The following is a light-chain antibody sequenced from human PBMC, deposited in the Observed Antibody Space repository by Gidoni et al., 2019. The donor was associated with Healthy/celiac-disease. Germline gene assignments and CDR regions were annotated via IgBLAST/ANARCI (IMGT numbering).Light chain of an antibody. CDR2: AAS. CDR1: QGISSY. J-gene: IGKJ1*01. V-gene: IGKV1-39*01. CDR3: QQGYSTPQT. Sequence: IPMPQSPSSLSASVGDRVTITCRASQGISSYSYWYQQKPGKAHKLLIYAASSLQSGVPSRFSGSGSGTEFTLTISSLQPEDFATYYCQQGYSTPQTFGQGTKVEIK.